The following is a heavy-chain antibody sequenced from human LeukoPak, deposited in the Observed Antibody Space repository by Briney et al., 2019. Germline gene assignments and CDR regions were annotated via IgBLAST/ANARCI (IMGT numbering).Heavy chain of an antibody. Sequence: SQTLSLTCTVSGGSMSSGGYYWSWIRQHPGKGLEWIGYIYYSGSTYYNPSLKSRVTISVDTSKTQFSLKLSSVTAADTAVYYCARKESGQLGRGAFDIWGQGTMVTVSS. CDR2: IYYSGST. V-gene: IGHV4-31*03. CDR1: GGSMSSGGYY. D-gene: IGHD6-6*01. J-gene: IGHJ3*02. CDR3: ARKESGQLGRGAFDI.